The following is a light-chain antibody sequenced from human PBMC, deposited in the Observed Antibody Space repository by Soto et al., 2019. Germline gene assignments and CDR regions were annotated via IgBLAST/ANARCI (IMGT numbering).Light chain of an antibody. CDR3: QQYNNWPFT. J-gene: IGKJ3*01. Sequence: EIVMTQSPATLTVSPGERATLSCRASQSISSNLAWYQQKPGQAPRLLIYGASTRATGIPATFSGSGSGTEFTLTISSLQSEYFAVYYCQQYNNWPFTFGPGTTVDI. CDR2: GAS. V-gene: IGKV3-15*01. CDR1: QSISSN.